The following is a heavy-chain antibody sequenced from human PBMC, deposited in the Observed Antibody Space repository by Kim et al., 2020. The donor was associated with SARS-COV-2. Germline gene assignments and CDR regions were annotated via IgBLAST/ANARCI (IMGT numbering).Heavy chain of an antibody. CDR1: EDNFVNYW. CDR2: IYTGDSDT. D-gene: IGHD3-16*01. V-gene: IGHV5-51*01. Sequence: GESLKISCKGSEDNFVNYWIGWVRQMPGKGLEWVGTIYTGDSDTRYSPSFQGQVTMSADKSINTAYLQWSILKASDTAMYYCARQMRGGINYDSWGQGTQVIVSS. J-gene: IGHJ4*02. CDR3: ARQMRGGINYDS.